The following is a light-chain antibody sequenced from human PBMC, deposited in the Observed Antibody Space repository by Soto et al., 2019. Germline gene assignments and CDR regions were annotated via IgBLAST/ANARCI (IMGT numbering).Light chain of an antibody. Sequence: EVVMTQSPATLSVSPGERVTLSCRASQSVSNNLAWYQHKPGQAPRLLIYGASTRANGIPARFSGSGSGTEFTLTISSLQYEDFGVYDCQQYNNWLALTFGGGTKVEIK. CDR3: QQYNNWLALT. CDR2: GAS. CDR1: QSVSNN. J-gene: IGKJ4*01. V-gene: IGKV3-15*01.